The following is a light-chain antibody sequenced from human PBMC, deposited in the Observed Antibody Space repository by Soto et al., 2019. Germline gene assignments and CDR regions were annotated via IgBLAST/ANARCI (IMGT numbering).Light chain of an antibody. V-gene: IGKV3-20*01. Sequence: EIVLTQSPGTLSLSPGERATLSCRASQSVANNYLAWYQQKPGQAPRFLIYDASSRATGIPDRFSGSGSGTDVTLTSSRLEPEDFAVYYCEQYGSTPLTSGGGTKVEIK. J-gene: IGKJ4*01. CDR3: EQYGSTPLT. CDR1: QSVANNY. CDR2: DAS.